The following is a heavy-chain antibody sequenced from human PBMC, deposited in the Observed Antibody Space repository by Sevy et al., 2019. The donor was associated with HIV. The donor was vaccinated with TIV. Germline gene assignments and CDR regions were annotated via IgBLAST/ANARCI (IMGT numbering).Heavy chain of an antibody. CDR2: ISSSSSYI. D-gene: IGHD2-15*01. CDR3: ASTCSGGSCYYDY. V-gene: IGHV3-21*01. Sequence: WGSLRLSCAASGFTFSSYSMNWVRQAPGKGLEWVSSISSSSSYIYYADSVKGRFTISRDNAKNSLYLQMNSLRAEDTAVYYCASTCSGGSCYYDYWGQGTLVTVSS. CDR1: GFTFSSYS. J-gene: IGHJ4*02.